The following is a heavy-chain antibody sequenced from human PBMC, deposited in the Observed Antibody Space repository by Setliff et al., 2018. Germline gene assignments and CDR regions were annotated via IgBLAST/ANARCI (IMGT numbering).Heavy chain of an antibody. J-gene: IGHJ6*03. CDR1: GGSISSGNYY. CDR2: IYYSGST. Sequence: KTSETLSLTCMVSGGSISSGNYYWGLIRQPPGKGLEWVATIYYSGSTYSNPSLKSRLIISVDAPDNQFSVKLSSVTAADTAVYYCARHKSNGSGSYPSLYMDVWGKGIMVTVSS. V-gene: IGHV4-39*01. CDR3: ARHKSNGSGSYPSLYMDV. D-gene: IGHD3-10*01.